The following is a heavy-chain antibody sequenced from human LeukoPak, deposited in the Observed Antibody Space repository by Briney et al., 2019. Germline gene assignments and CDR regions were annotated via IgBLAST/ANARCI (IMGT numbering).Heavy chain of an antibody. CDR1: GGSFSGYY. CDR3: AKGTSRRYDGSGYYVGAGYYFDY. Sequence: SETLSLTCAVYGGSFSGYYWSWIRQPPGKGLEWIGEINHSGSTNYNPSLKSRVTISVDTSKNQFSLKLSSVTAADTAVYYCAKGTSRRYDGSGYYVGAGYYFDYWGQGTQVTVSS. V-gene: IGHV4-34*01. D-gene: IGHD3-22*01. J-gene: IGHJ4*02. CDR2: INHSGST.